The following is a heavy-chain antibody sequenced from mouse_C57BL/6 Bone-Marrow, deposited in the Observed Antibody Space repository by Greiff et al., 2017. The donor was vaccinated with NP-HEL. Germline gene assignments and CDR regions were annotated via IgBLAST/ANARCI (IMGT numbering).Heavy chain of an antibody. CDR2: IYPRSGNT. CDR1: GYTFTSYG. CDR3: ARYYYGSLFAY. V-gene: IGHV1-81*01. Sequence: QVQLKESGAELARPGASVKLSCKASGYTFTSYGISWVKQRTGQGLEWIGEIYPRSGNTYYNEKFKGKATLTADKSSSTAYMELRSLTSEDSAVYFCARYYYGSLFAYWGQGTLVTVSA. D-gene: IGHD1-1*01. J-gene: IGHJ3*01.